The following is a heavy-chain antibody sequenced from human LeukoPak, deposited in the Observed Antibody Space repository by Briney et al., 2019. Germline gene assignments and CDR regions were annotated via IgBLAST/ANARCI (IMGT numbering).Heavy chain of an antibody. CDR3: ARGTYYYDSSYSDY. J-gene: IGHJ4*02. D-gene: IGHD3-22*01. CDR2: IYYSGST. V-gene: IGHV4-39*07. Sequence: PSETLSLTCTVSGGSISSSSYYWGWIRQPPGKGLEWIGSIYYSGSTYYNPSLKSRVTISVDTSKNQFSLKLSSVTAADTAVYYCARGTYYYDSSYSDYWGQGTLVTVSS. CDR1: GGSISSSSYY.